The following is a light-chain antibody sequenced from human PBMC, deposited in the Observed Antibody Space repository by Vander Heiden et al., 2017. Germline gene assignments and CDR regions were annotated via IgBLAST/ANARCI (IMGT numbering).Light chain of an antibody. CDR2: EVT. CDR1: SSDVGAHDY. V-gene: IGLV2-8*01. J-gene: IGLJ2*01. Sequence: SAPPQPPSASGSPGQSVTISCTGTSSDVGAHDYVSWYQQHPGKAPNVMIYEVTKRPSGVPDRSSGSKSGNAASLTVSGLQAEDEADYCCSSDAGNNTAIFGGGTKLTVL. CDR3: SSDAGNNTAI.